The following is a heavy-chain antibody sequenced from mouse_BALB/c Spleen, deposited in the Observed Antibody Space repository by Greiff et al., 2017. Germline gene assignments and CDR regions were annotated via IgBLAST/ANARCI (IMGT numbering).Heavy chain of an antibody. CDR1: GYTFTSYW. CDR3: AKKNGNYGWFAY. Sequence: VQLQQSGAELVKPGASVKLSCKASGYTFTSYWMHWVKQRPGQGLEWIGYINPSTGYTEYNQKFKDKATLTADKSSSTAYMQLSSLTSEDSAVYYCAKKNGNYGWFAYWGQGTLVTVSA. J-gene: IGHJ3*01. D-gene: IGHD2-1*01. V-gene: IGHV1-7*01. CDR2: INPSTGYT.